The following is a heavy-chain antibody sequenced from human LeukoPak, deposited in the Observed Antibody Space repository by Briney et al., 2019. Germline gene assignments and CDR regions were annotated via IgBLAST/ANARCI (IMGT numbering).Heavy chain of an antibody. CDR1: GYTFTSYD. Sequence: GASVKVSCKASGYTFTSYDINWVRQATGQGLEWMGWISAYNGNTNYAQRLQGRVTMTTDTSTSTAYMELRSLRSDDTAVYYCARVVGATDPPYYFDYWGQGTLVTVSS. V-gene: IGHV1-18*01. CDR2: ISAYNGNT. J-gene: IGHJ4*02. CDR3: ARVVGATDPPYYFDY. D-gene: IGHD1-26*01.